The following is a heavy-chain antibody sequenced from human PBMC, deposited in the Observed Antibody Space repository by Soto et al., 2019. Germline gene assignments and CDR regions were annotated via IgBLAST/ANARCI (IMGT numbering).Heavy chain of an antibody. Sequence: SLRLSCAASEFTFSSYGMHWVRRAPGKGLEWLSVISYDGNNKYYSDSVKGRFTISRDNSKNTLYLQMNSLRGEDTAVYYCAKDRAFWSGTHDAFDIWGQGTMVTVSS. J-gene: IGHJ3*02. CDR3: AKDRAFWSGTHDAFDI. CDR1: EFTFSSYG. CDR2: ISYDGNNK. D-gene: IGHD3-3*01. V-gene: IGHV3-30*18.